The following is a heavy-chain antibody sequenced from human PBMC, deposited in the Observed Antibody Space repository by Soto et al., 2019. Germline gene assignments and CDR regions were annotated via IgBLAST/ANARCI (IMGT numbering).Heavy chain of an antibody. Sequence: QVQLVESGGGVVQPGRSLRLSCAASGFTFKSNAMHWVRQAPGKGLEWVAVISYDGRNKHYTDSVKGRFTISRDNSKNTLYLQMNGLRPEDTAVYYCTRSSVSDIVVVAAASELDYWGQGTLVTVSS. V-gene: IGHV3-30*04. J-gene: IGHJ4*02. D-gene: IGHD2-15*01. CDR2: ISYDGRNK. CDR3: TRSSVSDIVVVAAASELDY. CDR1: GFTFKSNA.